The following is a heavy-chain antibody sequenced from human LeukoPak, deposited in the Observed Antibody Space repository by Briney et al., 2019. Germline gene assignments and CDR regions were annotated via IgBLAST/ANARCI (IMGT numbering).Heavy chain of an antibody. CDR1: GYTFTSYA. CDR2: INAGNGNT. V-gene: IGHV1-3*01. J-gene: IGHJ6*03. D-gene: IGHD2-15*01. CDR3: ARDLGHVVVVSYYMDV. Sequence: GASVKVSCKASGYTFTSYAMHWVRQAPGQRREWMGWINAGNGNTKYSQEFQGRVTITRDTSISTAYMELSRLRSDDTAVYYCARDLGHVVVVSYYMDVWGKGTTVTVSS.